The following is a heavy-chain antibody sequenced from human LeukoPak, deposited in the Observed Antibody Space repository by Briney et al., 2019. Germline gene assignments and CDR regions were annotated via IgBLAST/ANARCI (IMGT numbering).Heavy chain of an antibody. CDR1: GYTFTSYY. D-gene: IGHD2-2*02. CDR3: ARGPRAALQPINWFDP. V-gene: IGHV1-46*01. CDR2: INPSGGST. Sequence: ASVTVSCKASGYTFTSYYMHWVRQAPGQGLEWMGIINPSGGSTSYAQKFQGRVTMTRDTSTSTVYMELSSLRSEDTAVYYCARGPRAALQPINWFDPWGQGTLVTVSS. J-gene: IGHJ5*02.